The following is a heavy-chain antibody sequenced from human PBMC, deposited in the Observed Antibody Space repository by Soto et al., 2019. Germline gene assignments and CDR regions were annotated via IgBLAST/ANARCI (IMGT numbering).Heavy chain of an antibody. V-gene: IGHV4-39*01. J-gene: IGHJ5*02. Sequence: SETLSLTCTVSGGSISSSSYYWGWIRQPPGKGLEWIGSIYYSGSTCYNPSLKSRVTISVDTSKNQFSLKLSSVTAADTAVYYCASEYYDFWSGYPRNINWFDPWGQGTLVTVSS. D-gene: IGHD3-3*01. CDR2: IYYSGST. CDR1: GGSISSSSYY. CDR3: ASEYYDFWSGYPRNINWFDP.